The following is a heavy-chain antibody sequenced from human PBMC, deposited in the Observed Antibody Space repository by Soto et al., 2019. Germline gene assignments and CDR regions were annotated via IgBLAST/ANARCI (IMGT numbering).Heavy chain of an antibody. CDR1: GYTFTSYG. CDR3: ASDLGGDLMTIAAAGHDAFAF. Sequence: ASVKVSCKASGYTFTSYGISWVRQAPGQGLEWMGWISAYNGNTNYAQKLQGRVTMTTDTSTSTAYMELRSLRSDDTAVYYCASDLGGDLMTIAAAGHDAFAFWGQGSMVTVSS. CDR2: ISAYNGNT. V-gene: IGHV1-18*01. J-gene: IGHJ3*01. D-gene: IGHD6-13*01.